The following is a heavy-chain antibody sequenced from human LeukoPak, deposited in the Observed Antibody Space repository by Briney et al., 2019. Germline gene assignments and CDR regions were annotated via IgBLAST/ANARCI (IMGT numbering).Heavy chain of an antibody. J-gene: IGHJ6*03. CDR3: ARGKRVAARPYYYYMDV. Sequence: ASVKVSCKASGYTFTDYYIHWVRQAPGQGLEWMGWINPNTGSTNFAQKFQGRVTMTGDTSIGTAYMELSRLRSEDTAVYYCARGKRVAARPYYYYMDVWGKGTTVTVSS. D-gene: IGHD6-6*01. V-gene: IGHV1-2*02. CDR2: INPNTGST. CDR1: GYTFTDYY.